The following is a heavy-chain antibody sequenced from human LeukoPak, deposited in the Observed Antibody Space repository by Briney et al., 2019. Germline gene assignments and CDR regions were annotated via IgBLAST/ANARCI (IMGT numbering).Heavy chain of an antibody. CDR3: ARIFHLDIVVVPAATPFDY. CDR1: GYTFTGYY. V-gene: IGHV1-2*02. Sequence: ASVKVSCKASGYTFTGYYMHWVRQAPGQGLEWMGWINPNSGGTNYAQKFQGRVTMTRDTSISTAYMKLSRLRSDDTAVYYCARIFHLDIVVVPAATPFDYWGQGTLVTVSS. J-gene: IGHJ4*02. CDR2: INPNSGGT. D-gene: IGHD2-2*03.